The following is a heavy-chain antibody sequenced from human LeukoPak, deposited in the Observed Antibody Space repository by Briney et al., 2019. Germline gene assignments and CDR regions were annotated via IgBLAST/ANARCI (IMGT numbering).Heavy chain of an antibody. V-gene: IGHV1-2*02. J-gene: IGHJ4*02. Sequence: ASVKVSCKASGYTFTDYYIQWVRQAPGQGLEWMGWINPNSGGTNSAQKFQGRVTMTKDTSISTAYMELSRLRSDDTAVYYCARDGLLWFGELLYLDYWGQGTLVTVSS. D-gene: IGHD3-10*01. CDR3: ARDGLLWFGELLYLDY. CDR1: GYTFTDYY. CDR2: INPNSGGT.